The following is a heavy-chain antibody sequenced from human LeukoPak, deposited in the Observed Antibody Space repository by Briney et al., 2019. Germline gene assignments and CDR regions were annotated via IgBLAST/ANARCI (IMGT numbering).Heavy chain of an antibody. V-gene: IGHV4-30-4*01. Sequence: SETLSLTCTVSGDSISSGVYYWSWIRQPPGRGLEWIGYIYSGGSTYYNPSLKSRVTISVDTSKNQFSLKLSSVTAADTAVYYCARENGYGVNEYWGQGTLVTVSS. CDR2: IYSGGST. CDR3: ARENGYGVNEY. CDR1: GDSISSGVYY. D-gene: IGHD4-23*01. J-gene: IGHJ4*02.